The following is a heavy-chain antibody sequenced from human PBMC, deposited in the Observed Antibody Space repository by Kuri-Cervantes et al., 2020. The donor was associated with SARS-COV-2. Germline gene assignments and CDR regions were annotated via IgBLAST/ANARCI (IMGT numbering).Heavy chain of an antibody. CDR3: VKGSSSWYDLWFDP. J-gene: IGHJ5*02. Sequence: GESLKISCSASGFTFSSYAMHWVRQAPGKGLEYVSAISSNGGSTYYADSVKGRFTISRDNSKNTLYLQMSSLRAEDTAVYYCVKGSSSWYDLWFDPLGQGTLVTVSS. CDR1: GFTFSSYA. D-gene: IGHD6-13*01. V-gene: IGHV3-64D*08. CDR2: ISSNGGST.